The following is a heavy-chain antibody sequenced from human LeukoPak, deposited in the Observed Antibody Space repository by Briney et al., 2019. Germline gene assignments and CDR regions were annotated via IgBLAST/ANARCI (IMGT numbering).Heavy chain of an antibody. CDR3: AKGPKQQLVGSRGHYFDY. D-gene: IGHD6-13*01. J-gene: IGHJ4*02. CDR2: ITSSGGTI. V-gene: IGHV3-48*03. Sequence: GGSLRLSCAASGFSFSSYEMNWVRQAPGKGLEWVSYITSSGGTIYYADSVKGRFTMSRDNSKNTLYLQLNSLRAEDTAVYYCAKGPKQQLVGSRGHYFDYWGQGTLVTVSS. CDR1: GFSFSSYE.